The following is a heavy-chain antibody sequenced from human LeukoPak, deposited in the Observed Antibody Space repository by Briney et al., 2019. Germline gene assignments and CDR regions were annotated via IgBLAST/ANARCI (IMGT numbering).Heavy chain of an antibody. CDR3: AKDSADSYGTYYYYGMDV. CDR2: VSSRGNTI. V-gene: IGHV3-11*01. Sequence: PGGSLRLSCAASGFTFSDYFMTWIRQAPGKGLEWASYVSSRGNTIYYADSVKGRFTISRDNAKNSLYLQMNSLRAEDTAVYYCAKDSADSYGTYYYYGMDVWGQGTTVTVSS. D-gene: IGHD5-18*01. J-gene: IGHJ6*02. CDR1: GFTFSDYF.